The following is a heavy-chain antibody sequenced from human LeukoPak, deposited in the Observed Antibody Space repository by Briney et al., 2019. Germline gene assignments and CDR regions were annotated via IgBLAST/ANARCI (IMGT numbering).Heavy chain of an antibody. CDR1: GFTFSSYA. CDR3: ARSYDSSGYYHY. J-gene: IGHJ4*02. D-gene: IGHD3-22*01. V-gene: IGHV3-23*01. Sequence: GGSLRLSCAASGFTFSSYAMSWVRQAPGKGLEWVSAISGSGGSTYYADSVKGRFTISRDNSRNTLYLQMNSLRAEDTAVYYCARSYDSSGYYHYWGQGTLVTVSS. CDR2: ISGSGGST.